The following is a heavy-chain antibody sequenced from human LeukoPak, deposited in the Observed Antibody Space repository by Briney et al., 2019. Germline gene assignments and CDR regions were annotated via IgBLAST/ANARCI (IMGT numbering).Heavy chain of an antibody. J-gene: IGHJ4*02. CDR1: GFTFSSYW. Sequence: GGSLRLSCAASGFTFSSYWMSWVRQAPGKGLEWVANIKQDGSEKYYVDSVKGRFTISRDNAKNSLYLQINSLRAEDTAVYYCVRGYCSSTSCRDFDYWGQGTLVTVSS. V-gene: IGHV3-7*01. D-gene: IGHD2-2*01. CDR3: VRGYCSSTSCRDFDY. CDR2: IKQDGSEK.